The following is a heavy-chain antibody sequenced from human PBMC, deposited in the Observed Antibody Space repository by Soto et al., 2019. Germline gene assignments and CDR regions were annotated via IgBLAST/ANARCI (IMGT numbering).Heavy chain of an antibody. CDR3: AKDRGSVSHYYGMDV. CDR1: GLTFSSYG. CDR2: ISSDGSNK. V-gene: IGHV3-30*18. D-gene: IGHD3-10*01. Sequence: QVQLVESGGGVVQPGRSLRLSCAASGLTFSSYGMHWVRQAPGKGLEWVAVISSDGSNKYYADSVKGRFTISRDNSKNTLYLQMHTLRADDTAVYYSAKDRGSVSHYYGMDVCGQGTTVTVSS. J-gene: IGHJ6*02.